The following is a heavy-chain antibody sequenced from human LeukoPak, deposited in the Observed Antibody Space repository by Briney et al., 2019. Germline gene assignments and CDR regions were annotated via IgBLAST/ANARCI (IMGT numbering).Heavy chain of an antibody. J-gene: IGHJ4*02. CDR2: IRYDGSNK. CDR1: GFTFSSYG. D-gene: IGHD3-22*01. V-gene: IGHV3-33*01. CDR3: ARDSSDYYDSSGALDY. Sequence: GRSLRLSCAASGFTFSSYGMHWVRQAPGKGLEGVAVIRYDGSNKYYADSVKGRFTISRDNSKNTLYLQMNILRAEDTAVYYCARDSSDYYDSSGALDYWGQGTLVTVSS.